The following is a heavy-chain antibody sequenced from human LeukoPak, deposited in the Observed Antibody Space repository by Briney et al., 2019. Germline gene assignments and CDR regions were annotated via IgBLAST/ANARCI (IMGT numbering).Heavy chain of an antibody. CDR1: GYTFTSYY. CDR2: INPSGGST. J-gene: IGHJ4*02. Sequence: ASVKVSCKASGYTFTSYYMHWVRQAPGQGLEWMGIINPSGGSTAYAQKFQGRVTMTRDMSTSTVYMDLSSLRSEDTAVYYCARDSPAAGKENFDYWGQGTLVTVAS. V-gene: IGHV1-46*01. CDR3: ARDSPAAGKENFDY. D-gene: IGHD6-13*01.